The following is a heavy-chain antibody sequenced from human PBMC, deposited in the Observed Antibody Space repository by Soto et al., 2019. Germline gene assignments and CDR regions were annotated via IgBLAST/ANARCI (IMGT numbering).Heavy chain of an antibody. D-gene: IGHD1-20*01. Sequence: PGGSLRLSXAASGFTFSSYAVTWVRQAPGKGLEWVSTISGTGGNTYYADSVKGRFTISRDNSKNTVYLQMNSLRAEDTAVYYCVKAVYLLDFDYWGQGTLVTVSS. V-gene: IGHV3-23*01. CDR2: ISGTGGNT. J-gene: IGHJ4*02. CDR1: GFTFSSYA. CDR3: VKAVYLLDFDY.